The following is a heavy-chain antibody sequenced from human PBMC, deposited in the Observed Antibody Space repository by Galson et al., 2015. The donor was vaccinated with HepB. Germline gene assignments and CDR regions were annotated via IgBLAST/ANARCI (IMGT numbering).Heavy chain of an antibody. CDR1: GFTFSSYS. J-gene: IGHJ6*02. CDR2: ISHNTWTR. V-gene: IGHV3-48*04. CDR3: ARERRPNHGYYWAMDA. Sequence: LRLSCAASGFTFSSYSMNWVRQAPGKGLEWIAYISHNTWTRFYADSVKGRFTVSRANNKNSVDLQLSSLRADDTAVYFCARERRPNHGYYWAMDAWGQGTTVTVSS.